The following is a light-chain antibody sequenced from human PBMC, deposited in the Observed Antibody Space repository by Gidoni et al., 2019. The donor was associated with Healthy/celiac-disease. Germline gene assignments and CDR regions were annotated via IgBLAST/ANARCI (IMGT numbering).Light chain of an antibody. CDR2: GNS. CDR1: SSNIGAGSY. V-gene: IGLV1-40*01. CDR3: QSYDSSLSASVV. J-gene: IGLJ2*01. Sequence: QSVLTQPPSVSGAPGQRVTISCTGSSSNIGAGSYVHWYQQLPGTAPKLLIYGNSNRPSGVPDRFSGSKSGTSASLAITGLQAEDEADYYCQSYDSSLSASVVFGGGTKLTVL.